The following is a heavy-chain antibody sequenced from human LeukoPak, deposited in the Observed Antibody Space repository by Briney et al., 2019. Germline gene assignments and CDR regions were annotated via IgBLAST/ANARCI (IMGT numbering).Heavy chain of an antibody. CDR3: ATPASPFGDYDY. V-gene: IGHV4-39*01. CDR1: GGSISSTSYY. Sequence: SETLSLTCTVSGGSISSTSYYWGWIRQPPGKGLEWIGSIYYSGSTYFKPSLKSRLTISVDTSKNQFSLKLSSVTAADTAVYYCATPASPFGDYDYWGQGTLVTVSS. CDR2: IYYSGST. D-gene: IGHD4-17*01. J-gene: IGHJ4*02.